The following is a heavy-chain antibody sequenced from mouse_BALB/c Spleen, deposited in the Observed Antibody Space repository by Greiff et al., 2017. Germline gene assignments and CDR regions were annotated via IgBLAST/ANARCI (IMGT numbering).Heavy chain of an antibody. CDR3: ARSHYYGSSYPFAY. CDR1: GYTFTSFW. V-gene: IGHV1-69*02. CDR2: IDPSDSYT. J-gene: IGHJ3*01. Sequence: VQLQQPGAELVKPGASVKLSCKASGYTFTSFWMHWVKQRPGQGLEWIGEIDPSDSYTNYNQKFKGKATLTVDKSSSTAYMQLSSLTSEDSAVYYCARSHYYGSSYPFAYWGQGTLVTVSA. D-gene: IGHD1-1*01.